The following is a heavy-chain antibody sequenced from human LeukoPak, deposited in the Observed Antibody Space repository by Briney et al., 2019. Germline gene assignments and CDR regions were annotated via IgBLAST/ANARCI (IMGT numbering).Heavy chain of an antibody. CDR1: GFTFSNAW. CDR2: IYSDGGT. J-gene: IGHJ4*02. Sequence: GGSLRLSCAASGFTFSNAWMSWVRQAPGQGLEWVSVIYSDGGTSFAGNTYYADSVEGRFTISRDNSKNTLYLQMNSLRAEDTAVYYCARDGSTGWHYFEYWGQGALVTVSS. CDR3: ARDGSTGWHYFEY. V-gene: IGHV3-NL1*01. D-gene: IGHD6-19*01.